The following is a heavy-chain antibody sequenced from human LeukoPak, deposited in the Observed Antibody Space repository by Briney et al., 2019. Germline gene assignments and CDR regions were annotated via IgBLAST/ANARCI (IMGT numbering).Heavy chain of an antibody. CDR3: ARDYTGGWNDY. Sequence: GGSLRLSCAATGFNFRKHWMRCVRQSGGEGQGCVAKIQEDGNEMDYVDYVKGRFTMSRDNARNSLYLQMDNLRVEDTAVYDCARDYTGGWNDYWGQGTLVTVSS. CDR2: IQEDGNEM. D-gene: IGHD7-27*01. J-gene: IGHJ4*02. V-gene: IGHV3-7*01. CDR1: GFNFRKHW.